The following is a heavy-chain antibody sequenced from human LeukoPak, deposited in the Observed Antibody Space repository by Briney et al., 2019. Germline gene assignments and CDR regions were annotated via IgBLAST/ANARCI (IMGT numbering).Heavy chain of an antibody. Sequence: ASVKVSCKASGYTFTSYGISWVRQAPGQGLEWMGWISAYNGNTNYAQKVQGRVTMTTDTSTSTAYMELRSLRSDDTAVYYCARPTYDSSDYEYFQHWGQGTLVTVSS. V-gene: IGHV1-18*01. CDR3: ARPTYDSSDYEYFQH. CDR2: ISAYNGNT. J-gene: IGHJ1*01. D-gene: IGHD3-22*01. CDR1: GYTFTSYG.